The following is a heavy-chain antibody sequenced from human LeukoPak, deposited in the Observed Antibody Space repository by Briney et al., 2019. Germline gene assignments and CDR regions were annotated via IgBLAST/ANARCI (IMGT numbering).Heavy chain of an antibody. Sequence: SETLSLTCAVYGGSFSDYYWSWIRQPPGKGLEWIGEINHSGSTNYNPSLKSRVTISVDTSKKQLSLKPSSVTAADTAVYYCARDGYCSSTSCSDYWGQGTLVTVSS. CDR3: ARDGYCSSTSCSDY. CDR1: GGSFSDYY. V-gene: IGHV4-34*01. CDR2: INHSGST. J-gene: IGHJ4*02. D-gene: IGHD2-2*01.